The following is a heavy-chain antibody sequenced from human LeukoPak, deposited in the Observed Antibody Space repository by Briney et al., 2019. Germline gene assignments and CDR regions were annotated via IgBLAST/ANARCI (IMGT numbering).Heavy chain of an antibody. V-gene: IGHV1-18*01. D-gene: IGHD2-15*01. CDR2: IIGNNGNT. Sequence: ASVKVSCKASGYTFTSYGISWVRQAPGQGLEWMGWIIGNNGNTNYAEKFQGRVTMTTDTSTSTAYMDLRNLRSDDTAMYYCARAGWCSGGSCYPGAFDFWGQGTMVTVS. J-gene: IGHJ3*01. CDR1: GYTFTSYG. CDR3: ARAGWCSGGSCYPGAFDF.